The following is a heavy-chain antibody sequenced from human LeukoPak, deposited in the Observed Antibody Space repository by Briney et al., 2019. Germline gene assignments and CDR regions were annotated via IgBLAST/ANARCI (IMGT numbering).Heavy chain of an antibody. J-gene: IGHJ5*02. CDR1: VYTFTSYG. D-gene: IGHD3-10*01. CDR2: ISAYNGNT. V-gene: IGHV1-18*01. Sequence: ASVRVSCKASVYTFTSYGISWVRQAPGQGLEWMGCISAYNGNTNYAQKLQGRVTMTTDTSTSTAYMELRSLRSDDTAVYYCARDPAITMVRGVIQNWFDPWGQGTLVTVSS. CDR3: ARDPAITMVRGVIQNWFDP.